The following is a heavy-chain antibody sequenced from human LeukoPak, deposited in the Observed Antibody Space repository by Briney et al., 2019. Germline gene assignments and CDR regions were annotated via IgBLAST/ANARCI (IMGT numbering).Heavy chain of an antibody. CDR2: INHSGST. CDR1: GGSISSYY. D-gene: IGHD4-23*01. V-gene: IGHV4-34*01. Sequence: SETLSLTCTVSGGSISSYYWSWIRQPPGKGLEWIGEINHSGSTNYNPSLKSRVTISVDTSKNQFSLKLSSVTAADTAVYYCARRTIVVTYFDYWGQGTLVTVSS. CDR3: ARRTIVVTYFDY. J-gene: IGHJ4*02.